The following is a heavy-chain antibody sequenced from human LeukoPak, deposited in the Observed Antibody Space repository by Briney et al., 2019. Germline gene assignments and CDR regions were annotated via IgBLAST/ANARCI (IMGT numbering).Heavy chain of an antibody. J-gene: IGHJ4*02. CDR3: ARGLDYFDY. V-gene: IGHV3-74*01. CDR2: INSDVSST. CDR1: GFTFRSYW. Sequence: PGGSLRLSCAASGFTFRSYWMRWVRQAPGKGLVWVPRINSDVSSTTYADSVKGRFTISRDNAKNTLYLQMNSLRAEDTAVYYCARGLDYFDYWGQGTLVTVSS.